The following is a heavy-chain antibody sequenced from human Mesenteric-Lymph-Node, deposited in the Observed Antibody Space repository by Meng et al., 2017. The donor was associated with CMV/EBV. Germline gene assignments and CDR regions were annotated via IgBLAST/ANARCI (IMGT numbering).Heavy chain of an antibody. CDR2: IYSGGIST. Sequence: GESLKISCAASGFTFSSYAMSWVRQAPGKGLEWVSVIYSGGISTYSADSVKGRFTISRDNSKNILYLQMHSLRAEDTALYYCAKEKDARYNYGMDVWGQGTTVTVSS. V-gene: IGHV3-23*03. J-gene: IGHJ6*02. CDR1: GFTFSSYA. CDR3: AKEKDARYNYGMDV. D-gene: IGHD2-8*01.